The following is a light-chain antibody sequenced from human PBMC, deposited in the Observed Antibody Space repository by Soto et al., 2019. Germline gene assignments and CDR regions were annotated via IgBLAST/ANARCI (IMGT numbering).Light chain of an antibody. J-gene: IGKJ1*01. Sequence: AIQMTQSPSSLSASIGDRVIITCRASEGISSYLAWYQQKPGKAPKLLIYAASTLQSGVPSRFSGSGSGTDFTLTINCLQSEDFATYYCQQYYDYPWTFGQGTKVEIK. CDR2: AAS. CDR1: EGISSY. CDR3: QQYYDYPWT. V-gene: IGKV1-8*01.